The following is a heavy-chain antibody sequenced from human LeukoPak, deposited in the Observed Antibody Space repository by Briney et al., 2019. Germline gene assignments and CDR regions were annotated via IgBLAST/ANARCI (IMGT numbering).Heavy chain of an antibody. CDR3: ARSGNYYDTSGLLY. CDR1: GVMKTYS. D-gene: IGHD3-22*01. J-gene: IGHJ4*02. CDR2: ISSSSITL. V-gene: IGHV3-48*02. Sequence: GGSLRLSCAASGVMKTYSMNWVRQAPGKGLEWISYISSSSITLNYADSVKGRFTISRDNAKNLVFLHMNGLRDEDTAVYYCARSGNYYDTSGLLYWGQGALVIVSS.